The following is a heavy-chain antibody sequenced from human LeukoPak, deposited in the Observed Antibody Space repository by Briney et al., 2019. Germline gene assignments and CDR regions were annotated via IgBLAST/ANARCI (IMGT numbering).Heavy chain of an antibody. CDR3: ARPSSGEGLWDYYYYMDV. D-gene: IGHD3-22*01. Sequence: SETQSLTCTVSGGSISSSSYYWGWIRQPPGKGLEWIGSIYYRGSTYYNPSLKSRVTISVDTSKNQFSLKLSSVTAAGTAVYYCARPSSGEGLWDYYYYMDVWGKGTTVTVSS. V-gene: IGHV4-39*01. CDR1: GGSISSSSYY. CDR2: IYYRGST. J-gene: IGHJ6*03.